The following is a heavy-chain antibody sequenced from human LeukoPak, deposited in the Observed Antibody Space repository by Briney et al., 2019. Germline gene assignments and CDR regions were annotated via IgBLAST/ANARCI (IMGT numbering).Heavy chain of an antibody. CDR3: ARSRFGRGVDFDY. Sequence: VRQAXXXXLXXXGCMNPNSANTDYVQNFRGRVTFTRDTSTRTAYMELTSLRSEDTAVYYCARSRFGRGVDFDYWGQGTLVTASS. CDR2: MNPNSANT. J-gene: IGHJ4*02. V-gene: IGHV1-8*03. D-gene: IGHD2-8*02.